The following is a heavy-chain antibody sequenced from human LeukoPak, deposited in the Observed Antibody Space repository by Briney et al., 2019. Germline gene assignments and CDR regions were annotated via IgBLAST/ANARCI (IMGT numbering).Heavy chain of an antibody. CDR3: ARGTLNSGWYGDL. J-gene: IGHJ5*02. CDR2: MYPSGDT. V-gene: IGHV4-4*07. CDR1: GDSISDYT. Sequence: SETLSLTCTVSGDSISDYTWSWTRQPAGMGLEWIGRMYPSGDTNYNPSFESRVTMSVDTSKNHFSLKMTSVTAADTAVYFCARGTLNSGWYGDLWGQGTLVTVSS. D-gene: IGHD6-19*01.